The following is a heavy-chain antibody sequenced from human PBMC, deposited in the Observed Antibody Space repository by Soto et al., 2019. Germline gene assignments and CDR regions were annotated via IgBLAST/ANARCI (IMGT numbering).Heavy chain of an antibody. CDR3: AKDLGSGSYYRLRY. CDR2: ISGSGGST. CDR1: GFTFSSYA. J-gene: IGHJ4*02. D-gene: IGHD3-10*01. Sequence: PGGSLRLSCAASGFTFSSYAMSWVRQAPGKGLEWVSAISGSGGSTYYADSVKGRFTISRDNSKNTLYLQMNSLRAEDTAVYYCAKDLGSGSYYRLRYWGQGVLVTVSS. V-gene: IGHV3-23*01.